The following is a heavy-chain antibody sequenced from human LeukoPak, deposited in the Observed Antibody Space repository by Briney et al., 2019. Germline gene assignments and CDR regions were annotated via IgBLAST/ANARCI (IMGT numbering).Heavy chain of an antibody. CDR3: VKIPSVPGGDC. CDR1: GFTFSAYA. CDR2: ISNNGGSS. D-gene: IGHD1-1*01. J-gene: IGHJ4*02. V-gene: IGHV3-64D*09. Sequence: PGGSLRLSCSASGFTFSAYAMYWVRQAPGKGLEYVSGISNNGGSSFYADSVKGRFTISRDNSKNTLYLQMSSLRAEDTAVYYCVKIPSVPGGDCWGQGTRLTVSS.